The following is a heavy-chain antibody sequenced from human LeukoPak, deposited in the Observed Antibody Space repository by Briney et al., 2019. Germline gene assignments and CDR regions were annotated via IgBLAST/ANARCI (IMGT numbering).Heavy chain of an antibody. CDR3: ARLPWVAGP. CDR1: GFSLSTSGVG. D-gene: IGHD2-15*01. CDR2: IFWDDDK. V-gene: IGHV2-5*02. J-gene: IGHJ5*02. Sequence: SAPTLVKPTQTLTLACTFSGFSLSTSGVGVGWIRQPPGKALEWLALIFWDDDKRYSPSLKSRLTITKDTSKNQVVLTMTNMDPVDTATYYCARLPWVAGPWGQGTLVTVSS.